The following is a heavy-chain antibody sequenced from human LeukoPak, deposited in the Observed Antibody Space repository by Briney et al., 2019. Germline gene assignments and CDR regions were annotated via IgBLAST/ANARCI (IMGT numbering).Heavy chain of an antibody. J-gene: IGHJ4*02. CDR3: ARERTGANFDY. V-gene: IGHV4-59*12. CDR2: IYYSGST. Sequence: PSETLSLTCTVSGGSISSYYWSWIRQPPGKGLEWIGYIYYSGSTDYNSSLKSRVTISADTSKNQFSLKLSSVTAADTAVYYCARERTGANFDYWGQGTLVTVSS. D-gene: IGHD7-27*01. CDR1: GGSISSYY.